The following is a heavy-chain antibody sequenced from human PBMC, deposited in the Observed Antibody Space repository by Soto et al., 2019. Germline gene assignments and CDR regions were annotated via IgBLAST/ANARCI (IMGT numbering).Heavy chain of an antibody. CDR1: GFTFSSYG. V-gene: IGHV3-33*01. D-gene: IGHD3-10*01. CDR3: ARELWFGELFLDYYYYGMDV. Sequence: QVQLVESGGGVVQPGRSLRLSCAASGFTFSSYGMHWVRQAPGKGLEWVAVIWYDGSNKYYADPVKGRFTISRDNSKNTLYLQLNSLRAEDTAVYYCARELWFGELFLDYYYYGMDVWGQGTTVTVSS. CDR2: IWYDGSNK. J-gene: IGHJ6*02.